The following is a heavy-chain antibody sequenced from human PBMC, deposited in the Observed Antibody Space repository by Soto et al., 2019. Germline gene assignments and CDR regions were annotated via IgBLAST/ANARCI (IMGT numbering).Heavy chain of an antibody. Sequence: GASVKVSCKACGYTFIDYYMHWVRQAPGQGLEWMGWINPNSGGTNYAQKFQGRVTMTRDTSISTAYMELNRLRSDDTAVYYCARDQRASSCWPGMDVWGQGTTVTVSS. D-gene: IGHD6-19*01. CDR1: GYTFIDYY. J-gene: IGHJ6*02. CDR2: INPNSGGT. CDR3: ARDQRASSCWPGMDV. V-gene: IGHV1-2*02.